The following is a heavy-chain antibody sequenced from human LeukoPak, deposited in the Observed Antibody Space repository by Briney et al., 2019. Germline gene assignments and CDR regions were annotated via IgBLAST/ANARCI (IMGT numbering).Heavy chain of an antibody. D-gene: IGHD2-2*02. CDR3: ARDPAFGCSSTSCYTDAFDI. Sequence: GGSLRLSCAASGFTFSSYAMHWVRQAPGKGLEWVAVISYDGSNKYYADSVKGRFTISRDNSKNTLYLQMNSLRAEDTAVYYCARDPAFGCSSTSCYTDAFDIWGQGTMVTVSS. J-gene: IGHJ3*02. CDR2: ISYDGSNK. CDR1: GFTFSSYA. V-gene: IGHV3-30-3*01.